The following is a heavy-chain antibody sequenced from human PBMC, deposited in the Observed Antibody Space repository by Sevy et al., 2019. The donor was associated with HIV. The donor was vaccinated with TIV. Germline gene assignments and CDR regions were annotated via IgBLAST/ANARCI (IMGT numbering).Heavy chain of an antibody. J-gene: IGHJ4*02. CDR1: GFNFTEYY. CDR2: ISSSGNNM. CDR3: ARDKYSYFDSSGPYYFDY. Sequence: GGSLRLSCAASGFNFTEYYMTWIRQAPGKGLEWVSYISSSGNNMYYADSVKGRFTISRDNAKNSLYLQMDSLRVDDMAVYYCARDKYSYFDSSGPYYFDYWGQGSLVTVSS. V-gene: IGHV3-11*04. D-gene: IGHD3-22*01.